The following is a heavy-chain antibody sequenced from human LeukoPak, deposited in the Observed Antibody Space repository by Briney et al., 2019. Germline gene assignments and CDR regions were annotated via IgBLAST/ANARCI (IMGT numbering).Heavy chain of an antibody. Sequence: GGSLRLSCAASGFTFRSFALNWVRQAPGKELEWVSTISDTTYYADSVRGRFTISRDDSKNTVYLQMDSLRAEDTAIYSCARSRGPGNHWFDPWGQGTLVTVSS. D-gene: IGHD3-10*01. CDR3: ARSRGPGNHWFDP. V-gene: IGHV3-23*01. J-gene: IGHJ5*02. CDR1: GFTFRSFA. CDR2: ISDTT.